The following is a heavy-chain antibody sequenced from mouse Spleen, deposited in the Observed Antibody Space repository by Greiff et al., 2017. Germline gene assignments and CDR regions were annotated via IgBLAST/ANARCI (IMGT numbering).Heavy chain of an antibody. V-gene: IGHV2-4*02. CDR2: IWSGGST. CDR1: GFSLTSYG. CDR3: AIPSNWDGYFDV. J-gene: IGHJ1*01. Sequence: VKLVESGPGLVQPSQSLSITCTVSGFSLTSYGVHWVRQPPGKGLEWLGVIWSGGSTDYNAAFISRLSISKDNSKSQVFFKMNSLQADDTAIYYCAIPSNWDGYFDVWGAGTTVTVSS. D-gene: IGHD4-1*01.